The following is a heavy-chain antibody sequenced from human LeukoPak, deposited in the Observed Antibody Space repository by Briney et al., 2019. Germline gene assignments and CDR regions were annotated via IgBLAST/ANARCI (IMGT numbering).Heavy chain of an antibody. CDR2: IRRSGTNI. V-gene: IGHV3-48*03. Sequence: GRSVRLSCVASGFTFSTSDMNWVRQAPGKGRDWVSYIRRSGTNIYYAESVKGRFTISRDNAKKSLYLQMNSLRVEDTAVYYCARMGGNLSRWGQGTLVTVSS. CDR1: GFTFSTSD. CDR3: ARMGGNLSR. D-gene: IGHD1-26*01. J-gene: IGHJ4*02.